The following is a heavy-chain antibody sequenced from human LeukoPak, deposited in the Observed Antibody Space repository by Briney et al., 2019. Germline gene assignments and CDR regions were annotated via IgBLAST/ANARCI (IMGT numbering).Heavy chain of an antibody. CDR1: GFTLRSYE. Sequence: GGPLRLSCSPSGFTLRSYEMNWVRQAPGKGLDGVSYISSSGTTVYYADSVKGRFTVSRDNAKNSLYLQMNSLRAEDTAVYYCARSIKGDSDHWGQGTLVTVSS. CDR2: ISSSGTTV. CDR3: ARSIKGDSDH. D-gene: IGHD3-10*01. V-gene: IGHV3-48*03. J-gene: IGHJ4*02.